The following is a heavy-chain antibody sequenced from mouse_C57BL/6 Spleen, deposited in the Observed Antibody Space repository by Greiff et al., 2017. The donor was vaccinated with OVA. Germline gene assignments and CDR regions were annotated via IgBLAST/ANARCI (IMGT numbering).Heavy chain of an antibody. CDR1: GFSLTRYG. CDR2: IWRGGST. V-gene: IGHV2-5*01. J-gene: IGHJ1*03. Sequence: QVQLQQSGPGLVQPSQSLSITCTVSGFSLTRYGVHWVRQSPGKGLEWLGVIWRGGSTDYNAAFMSRLSITKDNSKSQVFFKMNSLQADDTAIYYCAKNKGYYGSSYDWYFDVWGTGTTVTVSS. D-gene: IGHD1-1*01. CDR3: AKNKGYYGSSYDWYFDV.